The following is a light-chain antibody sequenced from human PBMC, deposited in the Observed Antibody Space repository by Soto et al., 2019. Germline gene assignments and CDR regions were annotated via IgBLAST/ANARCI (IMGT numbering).Light chain of an antibody. J-gene: IGKJ1*01. V-gene: IGKV3-20*01. CDR2: GAS. CDR1: QSVDSSF. Sequence: PGERATLSCRASQSVDSSFFAWYQQKPGQAPRLLIYGASNRATGIPDRFSGRGSGTDFTLTITGLEPEDFAVYYCQQYVSSVTFGQGTKVEIK. CDR3: QQYVSSVT.